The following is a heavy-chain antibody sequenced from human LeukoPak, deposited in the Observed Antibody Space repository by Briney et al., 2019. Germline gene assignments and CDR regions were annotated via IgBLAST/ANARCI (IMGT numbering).Heavy chain of an antibody. J-gene: IGHJ4*02. CDR1: GGSISSSSYY. CDR2: IYYSGST. V-gene: IGHV4-39*01. D-gene: IGHD5-18*01. Sequence: SSETLSLTCTVSGGSISSSSYYWGWIRQPPGKGLEWIGSIYYSGSTHYNPSLKSRVTIFVDTSKNQFSLKLSSVTAADTAMYYCARASGSYGYTSGSYYFDYWGQGTLVTVSS. CDR3: ARASGSYGYTSGSYYFDY.